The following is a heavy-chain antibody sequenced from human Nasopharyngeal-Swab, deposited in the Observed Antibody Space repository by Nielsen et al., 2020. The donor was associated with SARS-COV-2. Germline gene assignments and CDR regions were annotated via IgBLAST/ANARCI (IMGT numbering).Heavy chain of an antibody. Sequence: GSLRLSCADSGFTFSDYYMSWIRQAPGKGLEWVSYISSSSSYTNYADSVKGRFTISRDNAKNSLYLQMNSLRAEDTAVYYCARGTATGWFDPWGQGTLVTVSS. CDR2: ISSSSSYT. J-gene: IGHJ5*02. V-gene: IGHV3-11*05. CDR3: ARGTATGWFDP. D-gene: IGHD4-17*01. CDR1: GFTFSDYY.